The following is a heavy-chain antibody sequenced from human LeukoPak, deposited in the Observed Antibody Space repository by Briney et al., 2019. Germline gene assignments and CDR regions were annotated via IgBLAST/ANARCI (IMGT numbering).Heavy chain of an antibody. CDR3: ARSPTKIYGPPINWFDP. CDR2: ISSSGSTI. J-gene: IGHJ5*02. V-gene: IGHV3-11*01. D-gene: IGHD2/OR15-2a*01. CDR1: GFTFSDYY. Sequence: GGSLRLSCAASGFTFSDYYMSWIRQAPGKGLEWVSYISSSGSTIYYADSVKGRFTISRDNSKNTLYLQMNSLRAADTAVYYCARSPTKIYGPPINWFDPWGQGTLVTVSS.